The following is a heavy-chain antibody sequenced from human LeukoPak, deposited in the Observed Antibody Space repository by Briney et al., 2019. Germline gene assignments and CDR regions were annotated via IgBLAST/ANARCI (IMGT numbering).Heavy chain of an antibody. CDR1: DGSISSYY. Sequence: PSETLSLTCTVSDGSISSYYWSWIRQPPGKGLEWIGYIYYSGSTNYNPSLKSRVTISVDTSKNQFSLKLSSVTAADTAVYYCARAPRRSSSWYYFDYWGQGTLVTVSS. D-gene: IGHD6-13*01. J-gene: IGHJ4*02. V-gene: IGHV4-59*08. CDR2: IYYSGST. CDR3: ARAPRRSSSWYYFDY.